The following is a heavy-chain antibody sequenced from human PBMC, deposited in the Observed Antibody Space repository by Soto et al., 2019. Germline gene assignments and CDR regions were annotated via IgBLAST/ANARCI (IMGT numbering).Heavy chain of an antibody. J-gene: IGHJ4*02. Sequence: SLRLSCAASGFTFSSYAMSWVRQAPGKGLEWVSTISGSGGSTYYADSVKGRFTISRDNSKNTLYLQMNSLRAEDTAVYYCAKEGEHSSGWANFDYWGQGALVTVSS. V-gene: IGHV3-23*01. CDR2: ISGSGGST. CDR1: GFTFSSYA. D-gene: IGHD6-19*01. CDR3: AKEGEHSSGWANFDY.